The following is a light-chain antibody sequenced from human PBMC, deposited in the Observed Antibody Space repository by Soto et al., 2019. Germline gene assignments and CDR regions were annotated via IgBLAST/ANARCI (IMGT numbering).Light chain of an antibody. Sequence: EIQMTQSPSYLSASVGDRVTITCRASQSISSYLNWYQQKQGKAPKXLIYAASSLQSGVPSRFSGSGSGTDLTLTISSLQPEDFETYYCQQSYRSPPTFGQGTKVDIK. J-gene: IGKJ1*01. CDR3: QQSYRSPPT. CDR2: AAS. CDR1: QSISSY. V-gene: IGKV1-39*01.